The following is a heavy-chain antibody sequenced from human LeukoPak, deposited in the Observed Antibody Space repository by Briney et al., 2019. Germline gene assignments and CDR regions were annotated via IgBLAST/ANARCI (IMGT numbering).Heavy chain of an antibody. D-gene: IGHD3-22*01. CDR1: GFTLSSYS. Sequence: GGSLRLSCAASGFTLSSYSMTWVRQAPGKGLEWVSSITSSSSYIYYADSVKGRFTISRDNAKNSLFLQMNSLRAEDTAVYYCARGRYDSSGSYSLFDYWGQGTLVTVSS. J-gene: IGHJ4*02. CDR2: ITSSSSYI. V-gene: IGHV3-21*01. CDR3: ARGRYDSSGSYSLFDY.